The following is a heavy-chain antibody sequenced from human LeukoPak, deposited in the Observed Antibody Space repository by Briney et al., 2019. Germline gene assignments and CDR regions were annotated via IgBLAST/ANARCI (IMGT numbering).Heavy chain of an antibody. D-gene: IGHD3-10*01. CDR2: ITSDGRNT. CDR1: GFTVTSYT. V-gene: IGHV3-74*01. CDR3: AKDWHYRLDL. J-gene: IGHJ4*02. Sequence: GGSLRLSCAASGFTVTSYTMSWVRQAPGKGLVWVSRITSDGRNTVYADFVKGRFTISRDNARNTVYLQMTSLRPEDSAVYFCAKDWHYRLDLWGQGALVTVSS.